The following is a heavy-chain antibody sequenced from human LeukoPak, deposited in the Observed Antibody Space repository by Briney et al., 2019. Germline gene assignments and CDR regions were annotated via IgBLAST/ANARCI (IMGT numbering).Heavy chain of an antibody. CDR1: GYSISSSNW. Sequence: SETLSLTCAVSGYSISSSNWWGWIRQPPGKGLEWIGSIYHSGSTYYNPSLKSRVTISVDTSKNQFSLKLSSVTAADTAVYYCARHEDAFDIWGQRTMVTVSS. J-gene: IGHJ3*02. V-gene: IGHV4-38-2*01. CDR2: IYHSGST. CDR3: ARHEDAFDI.